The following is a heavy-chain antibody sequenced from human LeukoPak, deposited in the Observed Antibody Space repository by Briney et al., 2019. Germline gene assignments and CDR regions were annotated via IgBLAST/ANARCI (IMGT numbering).Heavy chain of an antibody. D-gene: IGHD3-22*01. CDR2: ISSSSSYM. CDR3: ARVGYYYDSSGYYKAGPFDY. V-gene: IGHV3-21*01. CDR1: GFTFSDYS. J-gene: IGHJ4*02. Sequence: GGSLRLSCAASGFTFSDYSMNWVRQAPGKGLEWVSSISSSSSYMKYAESVRGRFTISRDNAKNTLYLQMNSLRAEDTAVYYCARVGYYYDSSGYYKAGPFDYWGQGTLVTVSS.